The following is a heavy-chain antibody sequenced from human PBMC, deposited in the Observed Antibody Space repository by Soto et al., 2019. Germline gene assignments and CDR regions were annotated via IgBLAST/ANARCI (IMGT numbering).Heavy chain of an antibody. CDR1: GFTFSSYA. J-gene: IGHJ5*02. CDR3: VKGASSIAARNWFDP. Sequence: QPGGSLRLSCSASGFTFSSYAMHWVRQAPGKGLEYVSAISSNGGSTYYADSVKGRFTISRDNSKNTLYLQMSSLRAEDTAVYYCVKGASSIAARNWFDPWGQGTLVTVSS. D-gene: IGHD6-6*01. CDR2: ISSNGGST. V-gene: IGHV3-64D*06.